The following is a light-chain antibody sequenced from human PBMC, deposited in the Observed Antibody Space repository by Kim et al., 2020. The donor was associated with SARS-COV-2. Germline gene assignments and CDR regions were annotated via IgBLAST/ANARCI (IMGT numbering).Light chain of an antibody. J-gene: IGKJ2*01. CDR3: QQYHTYST. Sequence: DIQMTQSPSTLSASVGDRVTITCRASQSINSWLAWYQQKPGRAPKLLIHTASSLQSGVPSRFSGSESGTEFTLTISSLQPDDFATYYCQQYHTYSTFGQGTKLEIK. CDR1: QSINSW. CDR2: TAS. V-gene: IGKV1-5*03.